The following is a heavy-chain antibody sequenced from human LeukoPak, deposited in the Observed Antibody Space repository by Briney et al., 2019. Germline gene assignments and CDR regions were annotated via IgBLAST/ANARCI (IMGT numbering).Heavy chain of an antibody. Sequence: PSETLSLTCTVSGGSISSYYWSWIRQPPGKGLEWIGYIYYSGSTNYNPSLKSRVTISVDTSKDQFSLKLSSVTAADTAVYYCARVEIKGVTRRYYYGMDVWGQGTTVTVSS. J-gene: IGHJ6*02. CDR1: GGSISSYY. CDR3: ARVEIKGVTRRYYYGMDV. D-gene: IGHD3-3*01. V-gene: IGHV4-59*01. CDR2: IYYSGST.